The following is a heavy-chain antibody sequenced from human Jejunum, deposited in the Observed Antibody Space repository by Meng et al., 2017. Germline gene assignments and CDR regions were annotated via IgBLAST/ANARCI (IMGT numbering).Heavy chain of an antibody. D-gene: IGHD5-12*01. Sequence: GALKISCAASGFTFSNYAMSWVRQAPGKGLEWVSVISNSGDTTYYADSVKGHFTISRDNTKNTLWLQMNSLRVEDTAIYFCAKGTAIRSGYTREYDNWGQGSLVTVSS. J-gene: IGHJ4*02. CDR3: AKGTAIRSGYTREYDN. V-gene: IGHV3-23*01. CDR1: GFTFSNYA. CDR2: ISNSGDTT.